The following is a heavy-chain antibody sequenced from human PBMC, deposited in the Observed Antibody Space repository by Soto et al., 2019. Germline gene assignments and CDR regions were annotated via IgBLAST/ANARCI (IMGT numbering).Heavy chain of an antibody. V-gene: IGHV1-2*04. CDR2: INPNSGGT. D-gene: IGHD2-15*01. CDR3: ARAQTKMLLAQYYYGMDV. CDR1: GYTFTGYY. Sequence: ASVKVSCKASGYTFTGYYMHWVRQAPGQGLEWMGWINPNSGGTNYAQKFQGWVTMTRDTSISTAYMELSRLRSDDTAVYYCARAQTKMLLAQYYYGMDVWGQGTTVTVSS. J-gene: IGHJ6*02.